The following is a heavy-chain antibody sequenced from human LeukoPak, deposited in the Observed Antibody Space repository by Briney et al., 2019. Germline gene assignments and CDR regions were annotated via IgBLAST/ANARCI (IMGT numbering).Heavy chain of an antibody. CDR3: ARQYSGSSGYHNY. CDR2: IYYSGST. D-gene: IGHD3-22*01. CDR1: GGSISSSSYY. J-gene: IGHJ4*02. V-gene: IGHV4-39*01. Sequence: PSETLSLTCTVSGGSISSSSYYWGWIRLPPGKGLDWIGSIYYSGSTYYNPSLKSRVTISVDTSKNQFSLKLSSVTAADTAVYYCARQYSGSSGYHNYWGQGTLVTVSS.